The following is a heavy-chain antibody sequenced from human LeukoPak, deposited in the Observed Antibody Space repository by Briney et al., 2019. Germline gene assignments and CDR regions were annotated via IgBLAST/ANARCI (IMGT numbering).Heavy chain of an antibody. D-gene: IGHD3-22*01. V-gene: IGHV3-7*01. J-gene: IGHJ6*02. CDR2: IKPDGSGK. CDR1: GFTFGSYW. Sequence: QPGGSLRLSCAGSGFTFGSYWMNWVRQAPGKGLEWVANIKPDGSGKFYVDSVKGRFTISRDNAKNSLYLQMNSLRVEDTAVFYCARDPNYSDTTGEYGMDVWGQGTTVSVSS. CDR3: ARDPNYSDTTGEYGMDV.